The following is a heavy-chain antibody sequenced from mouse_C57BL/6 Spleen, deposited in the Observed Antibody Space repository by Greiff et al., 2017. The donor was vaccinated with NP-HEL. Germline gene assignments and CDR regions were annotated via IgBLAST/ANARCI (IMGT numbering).Heavy chain of an antibody. CDR1: GYTFTSYW. J-gene: IGHJ2*01. CDR3: ARALRYPNFDY. CDR2: IDPSDSYT. D-gene: IGHD1-1*01. Sequence: QVQLQQPGAELVRPGTSVKLSCKASGYTFTSYWMHWVKQRPGQGLEWIGVIDPSDSYTNYNQKFKGKATLTVDTSSSTAYMQLSSLTSEDSAVDYCARALRYPNFDYWGQGTTLTVSS. V-gene: IGHV1-59*01.